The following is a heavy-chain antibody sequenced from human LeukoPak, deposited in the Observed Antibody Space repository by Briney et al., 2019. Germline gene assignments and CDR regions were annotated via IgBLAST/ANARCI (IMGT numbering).Heavy chain of an antibody. D-gene: IGHD3-16*01. Sequence: ASVKVSCKASGYTFTGYYMHWVRQAPGQGLEWMGWINPNSGGTNYAQKFQGRVTMTRDTSISTAYMELSRLRSDDTAVYYCARDPGGKNMEESDYWGQGTLVTVSS. CDR3: ARDPGGKNMEESDY. V-gene: IGHV1-2*02. CDR2: INPNSGGT. CDR1: GYTFTGYY. J-gene: IGHJ4*02.